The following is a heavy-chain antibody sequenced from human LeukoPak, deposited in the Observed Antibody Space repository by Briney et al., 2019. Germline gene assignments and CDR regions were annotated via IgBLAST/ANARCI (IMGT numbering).Heavy chain of an antibody. V-gene: IGHV1-69*02. CDR2: IIPLFGIV. CDR1: GGTFSSHT. Sequence: SVKVSCKASGGTFSSHTISWVRQAPEQGLEWMGRIIPLFGIVNYAQKFQDRVTITADKSTSTAYMEVSSLRCEDTAVYYCARIPSGDVDTAMVMYYHYGMDVWGQGTTVTVSS. J-gene: IGHJ6*02. D-gene: IGHD5-18*01. CDR3: ARIPSGDVDTAMVMYYHYGMDV.